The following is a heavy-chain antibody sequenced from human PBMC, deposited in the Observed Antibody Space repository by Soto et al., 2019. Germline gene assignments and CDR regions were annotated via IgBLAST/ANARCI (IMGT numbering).Heavy chain of an antibody. Sequence: QLQLQESGPGLVKPSETLSLTCTVPGGSISSSSYYWGWIRQPPGKGLEWIGSIYYSGSTYYNPSRKSRVTISVDTSMYQFSLKLSSVTAADTAVYYCARRNTYYYDSSGYSNWGQGTLVTVSS. CDR3: ARRNTYYYDSSGYSN. CDR1: GGSISSSSYY. D-gene: IGHD3-22*01. CDR2: IYYSGST. J-gene: IGHJ4*02. V-gene: IGHV4-39*01.